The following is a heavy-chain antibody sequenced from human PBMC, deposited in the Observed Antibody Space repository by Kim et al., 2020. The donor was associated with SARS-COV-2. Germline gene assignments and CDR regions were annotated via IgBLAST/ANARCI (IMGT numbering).Heavy chain of an antibody. CDR1: GYTFTSYG. CDR3: ARDHPDYYDSSGYFGDAFDI. D-gene: IGHD3-22*01. CDR2: ISAYNGNT. Sequence: ASVKVSCKASGYTFTSYGISWVRQAPGQGLEWMGWISAYNGNTNYAQKLQGRVTMTTDTSTSTAYMELRSLRSDDTAVYYCARDHPDYYDSSGYFGDAFDIWGQGTMVTVSS. J-gene: IGHJ3*02. V-gene: IGHV1-18*04.